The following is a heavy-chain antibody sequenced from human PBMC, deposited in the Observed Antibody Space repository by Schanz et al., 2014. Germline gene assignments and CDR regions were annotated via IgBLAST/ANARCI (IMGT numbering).Heavy chain of an antibody. D-gene: IGHD3-9*01. Sequence: EGQLLESGGGLIQPGGSLRLSCAASGFTFSSYAMSWVRQAPGKGLEWVSTISASGGSTYYADSVKGRFTISRDNSENTLYLQMNSLSADDTAVYYCAKQIHYDILTVTRNWGQGTLXTVSS. V-gene: IGHV3-23*01. J-gene: IGHJ4*02. CDR1: GFTFSSYA. CDR3: AKQIHYDILTVTRN. CDR2: ISASGGST.